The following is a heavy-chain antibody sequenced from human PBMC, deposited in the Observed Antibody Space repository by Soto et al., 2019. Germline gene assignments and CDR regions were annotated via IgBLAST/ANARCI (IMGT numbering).Heavy chain of an antibody. V-gene: IGHV3-30*18. CDR3: AKKRDCSSTSCPRSDAFDI. Sequence: QVQLVESGGGVVQPGRSLRLSCAASGFTFSSYGMHWVRQAPGKGLEWVAVISYDGSNKYYADSVKGRFTISRDNSKNTLYLQMNSLRAEDTAVYYCAKKRDCSSTSCPRSDAFDIWGQGTMVTVSS. CDR1: GFTFSSYG. D-gene: IGHD2-2*01. CDR2: ISYDGSNK. J-gene: IGHJ3*02.